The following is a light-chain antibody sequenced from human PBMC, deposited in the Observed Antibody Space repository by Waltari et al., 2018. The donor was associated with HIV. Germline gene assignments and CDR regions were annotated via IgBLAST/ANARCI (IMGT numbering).Light chain of an antibody. Sequence: SYELPQPLSVSVALGQKARISCGGNKLGSKNVHWYQQKPGQAPVLVIDRDSKRHSGIPERFSGSNSWNAATLTLSRAQAGDEADYYCQVWDSITVVFGGGTKLTVL. CDR1: KLGSKN. V-gene: IGLV3-9*01. CDR2: RDS. J-gene: IGLJ2*01. CDR3: QVWDSITVV.